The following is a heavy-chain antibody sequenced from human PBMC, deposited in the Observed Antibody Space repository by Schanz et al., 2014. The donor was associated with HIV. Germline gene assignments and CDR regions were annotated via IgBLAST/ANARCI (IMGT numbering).Heavy chain of an antibody. CDR2: ISISGETT. Sequence: VQLVESGGGLVKPGGSLRLSCAASGFSLRSYAMSWVRQAPGKGLEWVSGISISGETTYYADSVKGRFIISRVNSKNTLYLQMNSLRAEDTAIYYCAKTSITLGMDVWGQGTTVTVSS. J-gene: IGHJ6*02. CDR3: AKTSITLGMDV. V-gene: IGHV3-23*04. CDR1: GFSLRSYA. D-gene: IGHD1-20*01.